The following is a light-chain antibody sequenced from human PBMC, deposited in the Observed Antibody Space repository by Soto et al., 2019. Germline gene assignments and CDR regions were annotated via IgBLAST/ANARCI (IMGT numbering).Light chain of an antibody. Sequence: IQMTQSPSSLSASIGDRVTLTCRASQAITTYLNWYQHRPGTAPRLLIYAASILQNGVPSRFSGSGSGTDFTLTISSLQPEDSGTYYCQQTYSTLPITFGQGTKLEIK. V-gene: IGKV1-39*01. CDR2: AAS. CDR3: QQTYSTLPIT. CDR1: QAITTY. J-gene: IGKJ2*01.